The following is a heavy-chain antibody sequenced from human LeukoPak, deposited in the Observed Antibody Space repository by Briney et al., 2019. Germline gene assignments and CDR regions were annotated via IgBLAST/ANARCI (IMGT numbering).Heavy chain of an antibody. CDR2: IYYSGST. Sequence: PSETLSLTCTVSGGSISSYYWCWIRQPPGKGLEWIGYIYYSGSTNYNPSLKSRVTISVDTSKNQFSLKLSSVTAADTAVYYCARAPSFGSQGQYYYVMEVWGQGTTVTVSS. V-gene: IGHV4-59*01. J-gene: IGHJ6*02. D-gene: IGHD3-10*01. CDR3: ARAPSFGSQGQYYYVMEV. CDR1: GGSISSYY.